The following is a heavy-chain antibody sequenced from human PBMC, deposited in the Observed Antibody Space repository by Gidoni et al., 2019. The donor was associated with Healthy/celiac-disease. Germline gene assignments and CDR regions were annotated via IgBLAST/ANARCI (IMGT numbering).Heavy chain of an antibody. CDR3: ARSGGNIAAAVSEWFDP. Sequence: QVQLVQSGAEVKKPGSSVKVSCKASGGPFSSYAISWVRQAPGQGLEWMGRIIPILGRANYAQKFQGRVTITADKSTSTAYMELSSLRSEDTAVYYCARSGGNIAAAVSEWFDPWGQGTLVTVSS. D-gene: IGHD6-13*01. CDR1: GGPFSSYA. CDR2: IIPILGRA. J-gene: IGHJ5*02. V-gene: IGHV1-69*04.